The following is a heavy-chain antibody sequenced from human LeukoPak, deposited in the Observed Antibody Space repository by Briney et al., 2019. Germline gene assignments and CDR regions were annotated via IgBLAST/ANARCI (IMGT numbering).Heavy chain of an antibody. J-gene: IGHJ6*03. CDR2: TRYDGNNK. CDR3: AKAVEYSSSIYYYYYMDV. Sequence: GSLRLSCAASGFTFSNYGMHWVRQAPGKGLEWVAFTRYDGNNKYYADSVKGRFTISRDNSKNTLYLQMNSLRAEDTAVYYCAKAVEYSSSIYYYYYMDVWGKGTTVTVSS. CDR1: GFTFSNYG. D-gene: IGHD6-6*01. V-gene: IGHV3-30*02.